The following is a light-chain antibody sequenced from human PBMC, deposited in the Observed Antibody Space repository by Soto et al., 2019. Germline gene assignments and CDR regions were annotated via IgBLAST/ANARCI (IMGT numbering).Light chain of an antibody. J-gene: IGLJ2*01. CDR1: SSDVGGSNY. V-gene: IGLV2-8*01. Sequence: QSALTQPPSASGSPGQSVAISCTGTSSDVGGSNYVSWYQHLPGKAPKLIIYDVTQRPSGVPDRFSGSKSGNTASLTVSGLQAEDEADYYCSSYAGSNNPVVFGGGTKLTVL. CDR3: SSYAGSNNPVV. CDR2: DVT.